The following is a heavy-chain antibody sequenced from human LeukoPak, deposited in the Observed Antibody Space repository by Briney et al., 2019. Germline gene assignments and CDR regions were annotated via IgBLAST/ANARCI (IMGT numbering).Heavy chain of an antibody. CDR1: GDSRSSGDYF. Sequence: SETLSFTCTVSGDSRSSGDYFWNWIRQSPGRGLEWIGYIYYSGSTYYNPSLKSRVTISVDTSKNQFSLKLSSVTAADTAVYYCARDLVAGAEVTPGYWGQGTLVTVSS. CDR3: ARDLVAGAEVTPGY. J-gene: IGHJ4*02. D-gene: IGHD4-23*01. V-gene: IGHV4-30-4*08. CDR2: IYYSGST.